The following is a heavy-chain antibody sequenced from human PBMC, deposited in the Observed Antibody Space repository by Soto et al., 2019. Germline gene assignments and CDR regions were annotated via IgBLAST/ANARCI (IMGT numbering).Heavy chain of an antibody. J-gene: IGHJ3*01. D-gene: IGHD5-12*01. CDR1: DYSISSGYY. V-gene: IGHV4-38-2*02. CDR2: IYHSGST. Sequence: PSETLSLTCSVSDYSISSGYYWAWIRQPPGKGLEWLGSIYHSGSTYQNPSLSSRVTISVDTSRNKFSLRLSSVTAADTAVYYCARDRDGYNYAFDLCGQVTVVTVS. CDR3: ARDRDGYNYAFDL.